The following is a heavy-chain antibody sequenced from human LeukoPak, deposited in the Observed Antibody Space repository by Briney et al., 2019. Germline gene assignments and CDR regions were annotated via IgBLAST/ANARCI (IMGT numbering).Heavy chain of an antibody. CDR1: GYLFTTYT. CDR3: ARGIAAPQGLHAFDI. CDR2: IIPHSGGT. V-gene: IGHV1-2*02. J-gene: IGHJ3*02. Sequence: GASVKVSCKASGYLFTTYTFNWVRQAPGQGPEWMGWIIPHSGGTNYAQNFQGRVTMTRDTSISTAYMELSRLRYDDKAVYYCARGIAAPQGLHAFDIWGQGTMVTVSS. D-gene: IGHD6-6*01.